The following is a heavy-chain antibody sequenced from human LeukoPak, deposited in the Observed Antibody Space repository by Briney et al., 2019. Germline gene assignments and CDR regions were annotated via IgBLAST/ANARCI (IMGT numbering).Heavy chain of an antibody. V-gene: IGHV4-39*01. D-gene: IGHD3-10*01. Sequence: SETLSLTCTVSGGSISSSSYYWGWIRQPPGKGLEWIGSIYCSGSTYYNPSLKSRVTISVDTSKNQFSLKLSSVTAADTAVYYCARHDFTMVRGTPQVVWFDPWGQGTLVTVSS. CDR1: GGSISSSSYY. CDR3: ARHDFTMVRGTPQVVWFDP. CDR2: IYCSGST. J-gene: IGHJ5*02.